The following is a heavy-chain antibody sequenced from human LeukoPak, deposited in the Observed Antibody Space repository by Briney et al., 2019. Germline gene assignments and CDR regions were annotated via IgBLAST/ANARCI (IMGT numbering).Heavy chain of an antibody. D-gene: IGHD3-10*01. CDR1: GDSISSGDYS. CDR3: ARELWFVNAPGSWFDP. J-gene: IGHJ5*02. Sequence: SETLSLTCAVSGDSISSGDYSWSWIRQPSGKGLEWIGYIFHSGSSYYNPSLKSRVAISVDKSKNQFSLRLTSVTAADTAVYYCARELWFVNAPGSWFDPWGQGTLVTVSS. V-gene: IGHV4-30-2*01. CDR2: IFHSGSS.